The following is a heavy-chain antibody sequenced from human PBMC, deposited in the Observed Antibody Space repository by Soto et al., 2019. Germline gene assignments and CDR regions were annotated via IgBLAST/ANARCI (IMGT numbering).Heavy chain of an antibody. CDR3: ARDGLLDYDILTGYYKGLAYYGMDV. J-gene: IGHJ6*02. D-gene: IGHD3-9*01. CDR2: IYYSGST. Sequence: PSETLSLICTVSGGSISSYYWSWIRQPPGKGLEWIGYIYYSGSTNYNPSLKSRVTISVDTSKNQFSLKLSSVTAADTAVYYCARDGLLDYDILTGYYKGLAYYGMDVWGQRTTVPVS. CDR1: GGSISSYY. V-gene: IGHV4-59*01.